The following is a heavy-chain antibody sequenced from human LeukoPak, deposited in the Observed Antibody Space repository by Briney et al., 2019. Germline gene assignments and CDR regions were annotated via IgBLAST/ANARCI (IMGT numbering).Heavy chain of an antibody. CDR3: ARVNGYYEEYFQH. CDR2: INPNSGGT. J-gene: IGHJ1*01. V-gene: IGHV1-2*02. D-gene: IGHD3-22*01. CDR1: GYTLTGYY. Sequence: VASVKVSCKASGYTLTGYYMHWVRQAPGQGLEWMGWINPNSGGTNYAQKFQGRVTMTRDTSISTAYMELSRLRSDDTAVYYCARVNGYYEEYFQHWGQGTLVTVSS.